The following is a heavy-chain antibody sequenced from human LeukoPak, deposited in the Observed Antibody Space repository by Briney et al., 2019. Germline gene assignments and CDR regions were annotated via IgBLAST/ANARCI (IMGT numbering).Heavy chain of an antibody. D-gene: IGHD1-1*01. Sequence: SETLSLTCTVSGGSISSADHYWSWIRQPPGKGLEWIGYIYYSGGTFYNPSLKSRVTMSVGTSKNQFSLKLTSVTAADTAVYFCAREGTTGWAFWGQGTLVTVSS. CDR3: AREGTTGWAF. J-gene: IGHJ4*02. CDR1: GGSISSADHY. V-gene: IGHV4-30-4*02. CDR2: IYYSGGT.